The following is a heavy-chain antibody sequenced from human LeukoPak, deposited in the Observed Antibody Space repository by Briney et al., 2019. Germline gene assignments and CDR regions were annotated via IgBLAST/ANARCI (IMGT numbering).Heavy chain of an antibody. D-gene: IGHD7-27*01. V-gene: IGHV4-59*11. Sequence: SETLSLTCTVSGGSISGHYWSWIRQPPGKGLEWIGNIYFSGSESTNYNPSFKSRVAISTDTSKSHFSLKLSSVAAADTAVYYCAREKTGSGAFDIWGQGTMVTVSS. CDR2: IYFSGSEST. CDR3: AREKTGSGAFDI. J-gene: IGHJ3*02. CDR1: GGSISGHY.